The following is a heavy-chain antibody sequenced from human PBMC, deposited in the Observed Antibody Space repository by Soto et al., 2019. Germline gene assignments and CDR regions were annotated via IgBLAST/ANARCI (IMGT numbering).Heavy chain of an antibody. V-gene: IGHV3-11*06. CDR2: MSSTSGFT. CDR3: ARLDSTEFYVDY. J-gene: IGHJ4*02. CDR1: GFSFSDYY. D-gene: IGHD2-21*01. Sequence: QVQLVESGGGLIKPGGSLRLSCAASGFSFSDYYMSWIRQAPGKGLEWLSYMSSTSGFTNYADSVKGRFTISRDNAENSMDLQMNSLGVEDTAVHYCARLDSTEFYVDYWGQGTLVTVSS.